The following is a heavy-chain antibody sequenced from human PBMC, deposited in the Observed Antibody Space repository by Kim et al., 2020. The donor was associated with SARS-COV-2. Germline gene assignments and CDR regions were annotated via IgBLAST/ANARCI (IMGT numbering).Heavy chain of an antibody. Sequence: ASVKVSCKASGYTFTGYYMHWVRQAPGQGLEWMGWINPNSGGTNYAQKFQGWVTMTRDPSLSTAYMELSSLRSDDAAVYYCARERSQVSGSYSYGMDVWGEGTAVTVSS. CDR2: INPNSGGT. D-gene: IGHD1-26*01. CDR1: GYTFTGYY. V-gene: IGHV1-2*04. J-gene: IGHJ6*04. CDR3: ARERSQVSGSYSYGMDV.